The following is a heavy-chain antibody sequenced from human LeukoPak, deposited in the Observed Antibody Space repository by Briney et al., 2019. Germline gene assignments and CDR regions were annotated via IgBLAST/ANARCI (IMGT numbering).Heavy chain of an antibody. CDR1: GGSISSYY. Sequence: TPSETLSLTCTVSGGSISSYYWSWIRQPPGKGLEWIGYIYYSGSTNYNPSLKSRVTISVDTSKNQFSLKLSSVTAADTAVYYCARDGNYGRYYYYGMDVWGQGTTATVSS. V-gene: IGHV4-59*01. J-gene: IGHJ6*02. CDR2: IYYSGST. CDR3: ARDGNYGRYYYYGMDV. D-gene: IGHD3-16*01.